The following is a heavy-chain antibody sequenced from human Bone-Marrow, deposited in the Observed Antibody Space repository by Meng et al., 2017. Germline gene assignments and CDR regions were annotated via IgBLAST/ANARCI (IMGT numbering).Heavy chain of an antibody. V-gene: IGHV1-2*02. CDR1: GYTFTGYY. CDR2: INPNSGGT. D-gene: IGHD6-19*01. CDR3: ARAVAGRKQNWFDP. Sequence: ASVKVSCKASGYTFTGYYMHWVRQAPGQGLEWMGWINPNSGGTNYAQKFQGRVTMTRDTSISTAYMELSRLRSDDTAVYYCARAVAGRKQNWFDPWGQGTLVTVSS. J-gene: IGHJ5*02.